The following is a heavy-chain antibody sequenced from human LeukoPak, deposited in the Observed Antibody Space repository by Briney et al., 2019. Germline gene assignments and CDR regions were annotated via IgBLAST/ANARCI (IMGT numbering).Heavy chain of an antibody. CDR2: INPSGGST. D-gene: IGHD3-10*01. CDR3: ARVDMVRGIIDYYYYMDV. CDR1: GYTFTSYY. J-gene: IGHJ6*03. V-gene: IGHV1-46*01. Sequence: ASVKVSCKASGYTFTSYYMHWVRQAPGQGLEWMGIINPSGGSTSYAQKFQGRVTMTRDTSTSTVYMELSSLRSEDTAVYYCARVDMVRGIIDYYYYMDVWGKGTPVTISS.